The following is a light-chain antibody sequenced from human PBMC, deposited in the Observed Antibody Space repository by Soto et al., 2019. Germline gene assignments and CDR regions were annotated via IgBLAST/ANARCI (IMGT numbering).Light chain of an antibody. V-gene: IGLV2-14*01. CDR1: SSDVGTYDY. CDR3: SSYTSSSTLYV. Sequence: QSVLTQPASVSGSPGQSITISCTGTSSDVGTYDYVSWYQQHPGKAPKLIIYEVTNRPSGVSNRFAGSKSANTAYLTISGLQAEDEADYYCSSYTSSSTLYVFGNGTKVTV. CDR2: EVT. J-gene: IGLJ1*01.